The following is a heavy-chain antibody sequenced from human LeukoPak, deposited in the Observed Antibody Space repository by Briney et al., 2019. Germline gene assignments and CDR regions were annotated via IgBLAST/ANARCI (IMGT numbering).Heavy chain of an antibody. CDR2: IYYSGST. D-gene: IGHD3-10*01. CDR1: GGSISSSSYY. Sequence: SETLSLTCTVSGGSISSSSYYRGWIRQPPGKGLEWIGSIYYSGSTYYNPSLKSRVTISVDTSKNQFSLKLSSVTAADTAVYYCASSGGFGELNVWGSDAFDIWGQGTMVTVSS. CDR3: ASSGGFGELNVWGSDAFDI. J-gene: IGHJ3*02. V-gene: IGHV4-39*01.